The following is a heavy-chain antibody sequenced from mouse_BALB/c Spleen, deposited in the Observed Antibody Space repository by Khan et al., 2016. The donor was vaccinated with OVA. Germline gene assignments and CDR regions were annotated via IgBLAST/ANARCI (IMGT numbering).Heavy chain of an antibody. CDR2: ISSGSTTV. CDR3: ARGGYYGFDY. V-gene: IGHV5-17*02. D-gene: IGHD1-1*01. CDR1: GITFSSFG. J-gene: IGHJ2*01. Sequence: EVQGVESGGGLVQPGGSRTLSCAASGITFSSFGMHWVRQAPETGLEWVAYISSGSTTVYYADTVKGRFTISRDNPKNTLFLQMTSLRSEDTAMYYCARGGYYGFDYWGQGTTLTVSS.